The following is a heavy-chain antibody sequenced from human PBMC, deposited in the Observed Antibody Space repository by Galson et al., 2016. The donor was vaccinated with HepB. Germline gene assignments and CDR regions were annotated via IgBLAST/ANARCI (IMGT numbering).Heavy chain of an antibody. Sequence: SLRLSCAASGVIFNSYSMNWVRQAPGKGLEWISYISSSSNSMYYADSVKGRFTISRDNSRNTLYLQMNSLRAEDTAMYYCARNMYGAATNYIGDVFDIWGQGTMVTVSS. D-gene: IGHD3-10*01. CDR1: GVIFNSYS. CDR2: ISSSSNSM. CDR3: ARNMYGAATNYIGDVFDI. J-gene: IGHJ3*02. V-gene: IGHV3-48*01.